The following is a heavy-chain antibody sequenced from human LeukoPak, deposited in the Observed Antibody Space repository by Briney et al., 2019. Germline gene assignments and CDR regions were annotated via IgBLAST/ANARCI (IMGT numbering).Heavy chain of an antibody. V-gene: IGHV1-69*13. Sequence: SVKVSCKASGGTFSSYAISWVRQAPGQGLEWMGGIIPIFGTANYAQKFQGRVTITADESTSTAYMELSSLRSEDTAVYYCARDSRDIVVVPAFYYYYYMDVWGKGTTVTVSS. CDR1: GGTFSSYA. D-gene: IGHD2-2*01. CDR3: ARDSRDIVVVPAFYYYYYMDV. J-gene: IGHJ6*03. CDR2: IIPIFGTA.